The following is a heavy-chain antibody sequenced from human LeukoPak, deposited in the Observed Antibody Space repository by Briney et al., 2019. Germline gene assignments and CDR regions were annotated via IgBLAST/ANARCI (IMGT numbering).Heavy chain of an antibody. CDR1: GGSISSYY. J-gene: IGHJ4*02. D-gene: IGHD3-16*01. CDR2: IYYSGST. V-gene: IGHV4-59*01. CDR3: AGESVKIWGGGYYFDY. Sequence: SETPSLTCTVSGGSISSYYWSWIRQPPGKGLEWIGYIYYSGSTNYNPSLKSRVTISVDTSKNQFSLKLSSVTAADTAVYYCAGESVKIWGGGYYFDYWGQGTLVTVSS.